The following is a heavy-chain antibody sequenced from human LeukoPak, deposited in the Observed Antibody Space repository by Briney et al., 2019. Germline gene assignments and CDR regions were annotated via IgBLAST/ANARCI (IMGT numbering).Heavy chain of an antibody. D-gene: IGHD2-2*02. CDR1: GGAFSSYA. V-gene: IGHV1-69*04. J-gene: IGHJ6*02. CDR3: ASDRDIVVVPAAIGYYYYGMDV. CDR2: IIPIFGIA. Sequence: SVKVSCKASGGAFSSYAISWVRQAPGQGLERMGRIIPIFGIANYAQKFRGRVTITADKSTSTAYMELSSLRSEDTAVYYCASDRDIVVVPAAIGYYYYGMDVWGQGTTITVSS.